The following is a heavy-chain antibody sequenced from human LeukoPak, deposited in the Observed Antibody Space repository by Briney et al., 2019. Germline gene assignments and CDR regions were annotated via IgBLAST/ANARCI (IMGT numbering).Heavy chain of an antibody. V-gene: IGHV3-23*01. Sequence: GGSLRLSCAASRFTFNSYAMSWVRQAPGKGLEWVSVIGGSNGITFYVGSVKGRFAISRDNSKDTLYLQMNSLRAEDTAVYYCARNENSGWGYFDYWGQGTLVTVSS. CDR2: IGGSNGIT. J-gene: IGHJ4*02. D-gene: IGHD5-12*01. CDR3: ARNENSGWGYFDY. CDR1: RFTFNSYA.